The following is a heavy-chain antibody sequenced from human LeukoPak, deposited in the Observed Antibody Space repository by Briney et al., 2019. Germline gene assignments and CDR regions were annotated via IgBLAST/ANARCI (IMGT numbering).Heavy chain of an antibody. CDR1: GFTFSSDS. Sequence: PGGSLRLSCVASGFTFSSDSMNWVRQAPGEGLEWVPYISESSTYIYYAKSVKGRFTISRDNAKNSLYLQMNSLRGEDTAVYYCARDDAATARASGMDVWGKGTTVTVSS. J-gene: IGHJ6*04. CDR2: ISESSTYI. V-gene: IGHV3-21*01. CDR3: ARDDAATARASGMDV. D-gene: IGHD6-6*01.